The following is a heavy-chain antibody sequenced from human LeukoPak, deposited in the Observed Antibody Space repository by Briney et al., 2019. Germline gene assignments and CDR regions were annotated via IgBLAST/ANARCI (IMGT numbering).Heavy chain of an antibody. V-gene: IGHV3-21*04. CDR3: ARGLYREYFQH. D-gene: IGHD2-2*01. CDR2: ISSSSSYI. Sequence: GGSLRLSCAASGFTFSSYSMNWVRQAPGKGLEWVSSISSSSSYIYYADSVKGRFTISRGNSKNTLYLQMNSLRAEDTAVYYCARGLYREYFQHWGQGTLVTVSS. J-gene: IGHJ1*01. CDR1: GFTFSSYS.